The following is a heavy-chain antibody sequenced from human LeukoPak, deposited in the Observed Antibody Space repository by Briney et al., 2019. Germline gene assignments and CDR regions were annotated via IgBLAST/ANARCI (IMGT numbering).Heavy chain of an antibody. V-gene: IGHV3-23*01. CDR3: AKPISGGLAVTADWFHP. Sequence: GGSLRLSCAASGFAFSFYAMSWLRQPPGKGLEWVSTINANSGTTSYAASVRGRFTISRDNSKDTLYLQVNTLRADDTATYYCAKPISGGLAVTADWFHPWGQGTLVVVSS. CDR2: INANSGTT. D-gene: IGHD6-19*01. CDR1: GFAFSFYA. J-gene: IGHJ5*01.